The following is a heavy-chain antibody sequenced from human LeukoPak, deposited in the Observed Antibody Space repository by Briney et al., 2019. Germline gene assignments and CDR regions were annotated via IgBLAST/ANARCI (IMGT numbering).Heavy chain of an antibody. CDR2: ISGSSTYI. J-gene: IGHJ4*02. CDR1: GFTFSSYS. CDR3: AREGSPQEVDY. Sequence: GGSLRLSCASSGFTFSSYSMNWVREAPGEGVGWVSSISGSSTYIYYAESVKGRFTFSSDNAKKSLYLQMNSLRGEDTAVYYCAREGSPQEVDYWGQGTLVTVSS. V-gene: IGHV3-21*04. D-gene: IGHD3-10*01.